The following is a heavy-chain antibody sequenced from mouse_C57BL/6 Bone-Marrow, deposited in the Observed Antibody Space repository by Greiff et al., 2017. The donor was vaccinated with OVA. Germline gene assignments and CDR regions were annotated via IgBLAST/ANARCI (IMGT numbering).Heavy chain of an antibody. J-gene: IGHJ1*03. CDR1: GYTFTTYP. V-gene: IGHV1-47*01. D-gene: IGHD2-1*01. CDR2: FHPYNDDT. CDR3: ARRGNYGWYFDV. Sequence: VQRVESGAELVKPGASVKMSCKASGYTFTTYPIEWMKQNHGKSLEWIGNFHPYNDDTKYNEKFKGKATLTVEKSSSTVYLELSRLTSDDSAVYYCARRGNYGWYFDVWGTGTTVTVSS.